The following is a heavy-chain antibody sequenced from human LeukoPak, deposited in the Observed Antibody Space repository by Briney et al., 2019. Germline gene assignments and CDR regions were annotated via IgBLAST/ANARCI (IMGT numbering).Heavy chain of an antibody. V-gene: IGHV3-23*01. J-gene: IGHJ4*02. D-gene: IGHD3-10*01. CDR3: ARTYGSGSFDY. CDR2: IGGSGGST. CDR1: GFTFSSYA. Sequence: GGSLRLSCAVSGFTFSSYAMTWVRQAPGKGLEWVSTIGGSGGSTYYADSVKGRFTISRDNSKNTLYLQMNSLRAEDTAVYYCARTYGSGSFDYWGQGTLVTISS.